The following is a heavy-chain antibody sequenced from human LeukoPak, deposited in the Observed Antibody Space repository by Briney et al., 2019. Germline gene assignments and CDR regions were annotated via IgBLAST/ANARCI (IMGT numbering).Heavy chain of an antibody. CDR3: ATVGYYDILTGYYSPIDY. D-gene: IGHD3-9*01. CDR2: IYSGGST. CDR1: GFTVSSNY. J-gene: IGHJ4*02. Sequence: PGGSLRLSCAASGFTVSSNYMSWVRQAPGNGLEWVSVIYSGGSTYYADSVKGRFTISRDNSKNTLYLQMNSLRAEDTAVYYCATVGYYDILTGYYSPIDYWGQGTLVTVSS. V-gene: IGHV3-53*01.